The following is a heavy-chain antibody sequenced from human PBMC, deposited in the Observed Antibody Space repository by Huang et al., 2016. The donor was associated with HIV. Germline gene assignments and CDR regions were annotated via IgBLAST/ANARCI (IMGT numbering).Heavy chain of an antibody. V-gene: IGHV4-39*02. CDR3: ARGIVGSTRHFGN. CDR2: VYFSGYA. CDR1: GASISSTSHY. D-gene: IGHD1-26*01. J-gene: IGHJ4*02. Sequence: QVQLQESGPGLVKPSATLSLTCTVSGASISSTSHYWVWIRQPPGKGLEWFGSVYFSGYADYNPSLKSRVTISADPSKIQFSLQLKSVTAADTAFYFCARGIVGSTRHFGNWGQGTLVTVSS.